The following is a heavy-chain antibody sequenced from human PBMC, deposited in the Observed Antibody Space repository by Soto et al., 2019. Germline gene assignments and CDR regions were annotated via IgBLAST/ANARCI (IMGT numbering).Heavy chain of an antibody. V-gene: IGHV1-46*01. Sequence: VQLVQSGAEVKKPGASVKVSCKASGYTLSDANINWVRQAPGQGPEWMGIFNPRADTTNYAQKFQGRVTMTRDTSTSTVYMELSSLRSEDTAVYYCVRDLRVGGDYWGQGTLVTVSS. CDR3: VRDLRVGGDY. J-gene: IGHJ4*02. CDR2: FNPRADTT. D-gene: IGHD1-26*01. CDR1: GYTLSDAN.